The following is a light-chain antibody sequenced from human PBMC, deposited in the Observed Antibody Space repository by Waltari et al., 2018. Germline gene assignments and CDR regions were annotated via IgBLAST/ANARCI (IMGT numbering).Light chain of an antibody. J-gene: IGKJ4*02. Sequence: IQMTQSPSSLSASVGHRVPITCRASDTFRIYLNWYQQKPRKAPKLLINTASRLQSGVPSRFSGSGSGTDFTLTISTLQHEDFATYYCQQSYSIPLTFGGGTK. CDR3: QQSYSIPLT. CDR2: TAS. CDR1: DTFRIY. V-gene: IGKV1-39*01.